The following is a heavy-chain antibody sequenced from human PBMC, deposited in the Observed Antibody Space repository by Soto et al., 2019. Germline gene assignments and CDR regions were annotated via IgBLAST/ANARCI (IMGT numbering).Heavy chain of an antibody. CDR3: ASSPVTGIYYAMDV. CDR1: GGSISSGGYY. CDR2: IYYTGST. V-gene: IGHV4-31*03. Sequence: SETLSLTCTVSGGSISSGGYYWSWIRQHPGKGLEWIGNIYYTGSTHYDPSLKSRITISLDTSKNQISLKLSSVTAADTAVYYCASSPVTGIYYAMDVWGQGTTVTV. J-gene: IGHJ6*02. D-gene: IGHD6-19*01.